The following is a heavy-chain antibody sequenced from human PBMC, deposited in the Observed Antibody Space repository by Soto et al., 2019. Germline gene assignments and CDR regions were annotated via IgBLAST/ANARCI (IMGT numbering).Heavy chain of an antibody. CDR2: IYYNGRA. Sequence: QVQLQESGPGLVKPSQTLSLTCAVSGASISSGDYYWSWIRQHPGKGLEWIGYIYYNGRAYYNPSLNGRVTMSSDTSKNQFSLKLSFVTAADTAVYYCARRGAGAGSFDYWGQGALVTVSS. D-gene: IGHD3-10*01. V-gene: IGHV4-31*11. CDR3: ARRGAGAGSFDY. J-gene: IGHJ4*02. CDR1: GASISSGDYY.